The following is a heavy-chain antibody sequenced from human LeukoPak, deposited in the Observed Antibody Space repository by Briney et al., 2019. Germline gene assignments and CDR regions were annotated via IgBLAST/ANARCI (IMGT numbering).Heavy chain of an antibody. CDR1: GFTFSSYW. D-gene: IGHD3-3*01. CDR2: INTDGSST. CDR3: ARVGPYYDFWSGYYDFDY. V-gene: IGHV3-74*01. J-gene: IGHJ4*02. Sequence: PGGSLRLSCAASGFTFSSYWMHWVRQAPGKGLVWVSRINTDGSSTSYADSVKGRFTISRDNAKNTLFLQLNSLRAEDTAVYYCARVGPYYDFWSGYYDFDYWGQGTLVTVSS.